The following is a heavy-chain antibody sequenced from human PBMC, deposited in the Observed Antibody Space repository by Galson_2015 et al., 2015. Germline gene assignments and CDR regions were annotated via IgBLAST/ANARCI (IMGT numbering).Heavy chain of an antibody. Sequence: SLRLSCAASGFTFSSFAMHWVRQAPGKGLEWVAVISYDGSEKYYADTVKGRVTISRDKSKNTLFLQMNSLRAEDTAVYYCARGRSFVLDYNYYYMDVWGKGTTVTVSS. CDR1: GFTFSSFA. CDR3: ARGRSFVLDYNYYYMDV. V-gene: IGHV3-30*01. D-gene: IGHD6-13*01. CDR2: ISYDGSEK. J-gene: IGHJ6*03.